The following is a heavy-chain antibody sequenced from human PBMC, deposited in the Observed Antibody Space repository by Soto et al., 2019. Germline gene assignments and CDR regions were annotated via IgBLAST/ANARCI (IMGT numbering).Heavy chain of an antibody. CDR2: ISSSSSYI. V-gene: IGHV3-21*01. D-gene: IGHD5-12*01. CDR3: AGADIVATIYGIFDY. Sequence: GGPRRLSCAACGLTFSSYSMNWVRQAPGKGLEWVSSISSSSSYIYYADSVKGRFTISRDNAKNSLYLQMNSLRAEDTAVYYCAGADIVATIYGIFDYWGQGTLVTVSS. CDR1: GLTFSSYS. J-gene: IGHJ4*02.